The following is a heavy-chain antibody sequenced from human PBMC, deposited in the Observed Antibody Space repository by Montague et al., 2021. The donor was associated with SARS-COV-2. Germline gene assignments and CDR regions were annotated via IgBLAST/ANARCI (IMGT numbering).Heavy chain of an antibody. CDR2: ICGSGGSI. J-gene: IGHJ4*02. Sequence: SLRLSCAASGFAFSSYEMNWVRQAPGKGLEWIAYICGSGGSIQYADSMMGRFTISRDNARNSLYLQMNSLRAEDTAVYYCAREVAGWHGGCNNYWGQGPRVTVSS. D-gene: IGHD2-15*01. CDR3: AREVAGWHGGCNNY. V-gene: IGHV3-48*03. CDR1: GFAFSSYE.